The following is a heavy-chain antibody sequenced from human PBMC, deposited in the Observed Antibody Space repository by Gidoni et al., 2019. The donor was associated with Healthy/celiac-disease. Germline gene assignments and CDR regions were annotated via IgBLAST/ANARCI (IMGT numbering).Heavy chain of an antibody. CDR3: ARDQAHQYYGMDV. J-gene: IGHJ6*02. CDR2: INPSGGST. Sequence: QVPLVQSGAEVMKPGASVKVSCKASGYTFTSYYMHWVRQAPGQGLEWMGIINPSGGSTSYAQKFQGRVTMTRDTSTSTVYMELSSLRSEDTAVYYCARDQAHQYYGMDVWGQGTTVTVS. CDR1: GYTFTSYY. V-gene: IGHV1-46*01.